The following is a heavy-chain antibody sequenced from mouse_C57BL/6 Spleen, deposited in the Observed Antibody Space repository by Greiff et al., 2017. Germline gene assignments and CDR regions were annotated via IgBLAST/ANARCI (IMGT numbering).Heavy chain of an antibody. D-gene: IGHD2-1*01. J-gene: IGHJ4*01. Sequence: VKLMESGPGLVAPSQSLSITCTVSGFSLTSYGVDWVRQSPGKGLEWLGVIWGVGSTNYNSALKYRLSISKDNSKSQVFLKMNSLQTDDTAMYYGARYYGKGDAMDYWGQGTSVTVSS. CDR1: GFSLTSYG. CDR2: IWGVGST. V-gene: IGHV2-6*01. CDR3: ARYYGKGDAMDY.